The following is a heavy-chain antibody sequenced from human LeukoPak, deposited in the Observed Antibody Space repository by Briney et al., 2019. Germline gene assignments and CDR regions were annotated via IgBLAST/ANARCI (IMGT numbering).Heavy chain of an antibody. J-gene: IGHJ4*02. CDR3: ARGGWYFSYFDY. CDR1: GGSFSGYY. D-gene: IGHD6-19*01. V-gene: IGHV4-59*01. Sequence: KPSETLSLTCAVYGGSFSGYYWSWIRQPPGKGLEWIGYIYYSGSTNYNPSLKSRVTISVDTSKNQFSLKLSSVTAADTAVYYCARGGWYFSYFDYWGQGTLVTVSS. CDR2: IYYSGST.